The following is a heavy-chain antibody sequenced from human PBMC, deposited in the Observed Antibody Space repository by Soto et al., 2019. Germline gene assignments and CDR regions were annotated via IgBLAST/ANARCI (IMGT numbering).Heavy chain of an antibody. D-gene: IGHD5-12*01. CDR1: GGSISSGGYY. J-gene: IGHJ6*02. V-gene: IGHV4-31*03. CDR2: IYYSGST. Sequence: QVQLQESGPGLVKPSQTLSLTCTVSGGSISSGGYYWSWIRQHPGKGLESIGYIYYSGSTYYNPSLKSRVTISVDTSKNQFSLKLSSVTAADTAVYYCARAEGIYSGYAPGGMDVWGQGTTVTVSS. CDR3: ARAEGIYSGYAPGGMDV.